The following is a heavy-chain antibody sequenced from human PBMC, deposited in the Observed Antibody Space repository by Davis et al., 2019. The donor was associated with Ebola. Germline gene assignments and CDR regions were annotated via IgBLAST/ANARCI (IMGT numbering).Heavy chain of an antibody. Sequence: GESLKISCAASAFTFSNYWMYWVRQAPGEGLMCVSRINSDGTFTTYADSVKGRFTISRDNAKNTLYLQMNSLRAEDTAVYYCARVGVVALYGMDVWGKGTTVTVSS. D-gene: IGHD2-15*01. CDR2: INSDGTFT. CDR1: AFTFSNYW. CDR3: ARVGVVALYGMDV. J-gene: IGHJ6*04. V-gene: IGHV3-74*01.